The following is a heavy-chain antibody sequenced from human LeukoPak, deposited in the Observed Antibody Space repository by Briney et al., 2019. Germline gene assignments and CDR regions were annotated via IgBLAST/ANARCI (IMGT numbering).Heavy chain of an antibody. CDR1: GFTFSDYA. V-gene: IGHV3-9*01. Sequence: PGGSLRLSCAASGFTFSDYAMHWVRQAPGKGLEWVSGISWNSGSIGYADSVKGRFTISRDNAKNSLYLQMNSLRAEDTALYYCAKDPFSGSYFGWFDPWGQGTLVTVSS. J-gene: IGHJ5*02. CDR3: AKDPFSGSYFGWFDP. D-gene: IGHD1-26*01. CDR2: ISWNSGSI.